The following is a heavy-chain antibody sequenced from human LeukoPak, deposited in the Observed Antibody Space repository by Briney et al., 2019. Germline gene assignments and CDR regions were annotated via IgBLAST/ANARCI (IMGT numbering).Heavy chain of an antibody. Sequence: GASVTVSCKASGYTFTCYYMHWVRQDPGQGLEWMGITKPSGGSTSYAQKFQGRVTMTRETSTSTVYMELRRLSAEDTAVYYCARDRRDGSNYWYFDLWGRGTLVTVSS. J-gene: IGHJ2*01. CDR1: GYTFTCYY. CDR3: ARDRRDGSNYWYFDL. V-gene: IGHV1-46*01. D-gene: IGHD5-24*01. CDR2: TKPSGGST.